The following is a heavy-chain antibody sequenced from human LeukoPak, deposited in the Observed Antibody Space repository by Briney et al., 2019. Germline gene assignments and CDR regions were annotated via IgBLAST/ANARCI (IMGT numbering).Heavy chain of an antibody. CDR1: GFNFNTYG. J-gene: IGHJ4*02. CDR3: AKPAGTLKKKDGYYFDY. V-gene: IGHV3-48*04. CDR2: ISGSSTTI. Sequence: GGSLRLSCAGSGFNFNTYGMNWVRQAPGKGLEWVSYISGSSTTIYYADSVEGRFTITRDNAINSLYLQMNSLSADDTAVYYCAKPAGTLKKKDGYYFDYWGQGTLVTVSS. D-gene: IGHD6-19*01.